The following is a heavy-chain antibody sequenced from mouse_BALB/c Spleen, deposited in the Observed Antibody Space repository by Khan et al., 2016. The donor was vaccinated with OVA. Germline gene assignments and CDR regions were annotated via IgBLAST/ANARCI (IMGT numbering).Heavy chain of an antibody. CDR3: ARSWAMDY. CDR1: GSTFSDYG. V-gene: IGHV5-15*02. Sequence: EVMLVESGGGLVQPGGSRKLSCAASGSTFSDYGMAWVRQAPGKGPEWVAFISNLAYSIYYADTVTGRFTISRENAKNTLYLEMSSLRAEDTAMYYWARSWAMDYWGQGTSVTVSS. J-gene: IGHJ4*01. CDR2: ISNLAYSI.